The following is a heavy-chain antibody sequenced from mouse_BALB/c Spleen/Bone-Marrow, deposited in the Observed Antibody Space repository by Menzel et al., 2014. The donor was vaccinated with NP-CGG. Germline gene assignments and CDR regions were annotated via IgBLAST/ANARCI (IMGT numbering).Heavy chain of an antibody. CDR3: ARVNYYGSSDY. CDR2: ISSGGST. D-gene: IGHD1-2*01. V-gene: IGHV5-6-5*01. Sequence: EVQLVESGGGLVKPGGSLKLSCAASGFTFSSYAMSWVRQTPEKRLEWVASISSGGSTYYPDSVKGRFTISRDNARNILYLQMSSLRSEDTAMYYCARVNYYGSSDYWGQGTTLTVSS. CDR1: GFTFSSYA. J-gene: IGHJ2*01.